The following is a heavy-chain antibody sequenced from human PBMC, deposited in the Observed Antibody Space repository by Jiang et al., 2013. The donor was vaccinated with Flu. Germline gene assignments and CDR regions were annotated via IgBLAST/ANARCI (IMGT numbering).Heavy chain of an antibody. D-gene: IGHD6-19*01. V-gene: IGHV4-39*07. CDR1: GGPISNINYY. CDR2: IYYTGST. J-gene: IGHJ4*02. CDR3: ARRRIAVAAKGDPYLDY. Sequence: GLVKPSETLSLTCTVSGGPISNINYYWVWVRLPPGKGLEWIGSIYYTGSTYYNPSLESRVTISIDTSRSQFSVHLRSLTAADTAIYYCARRRIAVAAKGDPYLDYWGQGTLVTVSS.